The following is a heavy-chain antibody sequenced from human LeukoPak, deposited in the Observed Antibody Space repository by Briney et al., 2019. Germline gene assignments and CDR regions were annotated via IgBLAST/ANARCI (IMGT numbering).Heavy chain of an antibody. Sequence: GGSLRLSCAASGFPFDRYWMSWVRLAPGKGLEWVANIKHDGSEKTFVDSVKGRFTISRDNAENSLYLQMNSLRAEDTAAYYCARQPIYEAYFDFWGQGTLVTVSS. D-gene: IGHD3-16*01. J-gene: IGHJ4*02. CDR3: ARQPIYEAYFDF. CDR2: IKHDGSEK. V-gene: IGHV3-7*01. CDR1: GFPFDRYW.